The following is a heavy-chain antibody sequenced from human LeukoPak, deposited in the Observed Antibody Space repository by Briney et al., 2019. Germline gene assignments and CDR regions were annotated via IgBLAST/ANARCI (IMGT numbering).Heavy chain of an antibody. CDR2: ISGDGGST. Sequence: GGSLRLSCAASGFTFDDYAMHWVRQAPGKGLEWVSLISGDGGSTYYADSVKGRFTISRDNSKNSLYLQMNSLRTEDTALYYCAASLRYSGSWYDYYYYGMDVWGQGTTVTVSS. D-gene: IGHD6-13*01. CDR3: AASLRYSGSWYDYYYYGMDV. V-gene: IGHV3-43*02. J-gene: IGHJ6*02. CDR1: GFTFDDYA.